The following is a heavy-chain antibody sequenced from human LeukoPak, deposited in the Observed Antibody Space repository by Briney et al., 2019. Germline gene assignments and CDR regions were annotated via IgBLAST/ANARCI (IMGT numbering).Heavy chain of an antibody. Sequence: GGSLRLSCAASGFTFSSYDMHWVRQATGKGLEWVSAIGTAGDTYYPGSVKGRFTISSENAKNSLYLQMNSLRAEDTAVYYCARGSSGYSDFDYWGQGTLVTVSS. J-gene: IGHJ4*02. CDR3: ARGSSGYSDFDY. V-gene: IGHV3-13*01. CDR2: IGTAGDT. CDR1: GFTFSSYD. D-gene: IGHD2-15*01.